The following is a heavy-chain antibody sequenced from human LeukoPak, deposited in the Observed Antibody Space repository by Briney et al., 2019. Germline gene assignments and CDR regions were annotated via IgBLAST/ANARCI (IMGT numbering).Heavy chain of an antibody. Sequence: GGSLRLSCAASGFIFSTYSMNWVRQAPGKGLEWVSYISSSSSTIYYADSVKGRFTISRDNAKNSLYLQMNSLRAEDTAVYYCARAGGGGQTGLGFAFDIWGQGTMVTVSS. CDR2: ISSSSSTI. CDR3: ARAGGGGQTGLGFAFDI. V-gene: IGHV3-48*04. D-gene: IGHD3-16*01. J-gene: IGHJ3*02. CDR1: GFIFSTYS.